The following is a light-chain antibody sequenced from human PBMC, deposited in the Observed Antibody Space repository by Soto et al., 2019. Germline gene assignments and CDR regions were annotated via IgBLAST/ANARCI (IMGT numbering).Light chain of an antibody. CDR2: AAS. V-gene: IGKV1-39*01. Sequence: DIQMTQSPSSLSAYVGDRVTITCRASQSITTYLNWYRQKPGKAPKLLIYAASSLQSGVPSRFSGSGSETEFTLSISSLQPEDFATYFCKQIYSAPLTFGGGTKVDIK. CDR3: KQIYSAPLT. CDR1: QSITTY. J-gene: IGKJ4*01.